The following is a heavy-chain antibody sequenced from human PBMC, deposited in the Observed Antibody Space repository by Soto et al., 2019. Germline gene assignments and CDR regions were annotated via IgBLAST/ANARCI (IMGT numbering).Heavy chain of an antibody. D-gene: IGHD3-3*01. CDR1: GFTFSSHV. J-gene: IGHJ6*02. CDR2: ISGGGGTT. Sequence: EVQLLESGGGLVQPGGSLRLSCAASGFTFSSHVMNWVRQAPGKGLEWVAAISGGGGTTYYGDSVEGRFTMSRDNSKITLYLQLNGLRAEDTAVYYCARGPRAPPPPDDGMDVWGQGTTVTVSS. CDR3: ARGPRAPPPPDDGMDV. V-gene: IGHV3-23*01.